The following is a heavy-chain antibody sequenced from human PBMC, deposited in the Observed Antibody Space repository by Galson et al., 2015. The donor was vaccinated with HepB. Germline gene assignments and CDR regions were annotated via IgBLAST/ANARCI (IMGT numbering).Heavy chain of an antibody. Sequence: SLRLSCAASGFTFSSYAMHWVRQAPGKGLEWVAVISYDGSNKYYADSVKGRFTISRDNSKNTLYLQMNSLRAEDTAVYYCARDRATYSGSYSQDFPTDAFDIWGQGTMVTVSS. D-gene: IGHD1-26*01. CDR2: ISYDGSNK. CDR3: ARDRATYSGSYSQDFPTDAFDI. V-gene: IGHV3-30*04. J-gene: IGHJ3*02. CDR1: GFTFSSYA.